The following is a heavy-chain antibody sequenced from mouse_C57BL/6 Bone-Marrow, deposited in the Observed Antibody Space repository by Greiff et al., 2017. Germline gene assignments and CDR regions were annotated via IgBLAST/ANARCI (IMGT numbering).Heavy chain of an antibody. V-gene: IGHV5-6*01. Sequence: EVKLMESGGDLVKPGGSLKLSCAASGFTFSSYGMSWVRQTPDKRLEWVATISSGGSYTYYPDSVKGRFTISRDNAKNTLYLQMSSLKSEDTAMYYFARHPFFYYWGQGTTLTVSS. CDR3: ARHPFFYY. J-gene: IGHJ2*01. CDR1: GFTFSSYG. CDR2: ISSGGSYT.